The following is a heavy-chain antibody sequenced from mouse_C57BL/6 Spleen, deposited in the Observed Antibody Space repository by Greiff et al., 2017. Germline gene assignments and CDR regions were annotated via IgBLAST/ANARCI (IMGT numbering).Heavy chain of an antibody. CDR2: IDPENGDT. J-gene: IGHJ2*01. CDR3: TIAIALSSPFDY. V-gene: IGHV14-4*01. D-gene: IGHD1-1*01. CDR1: GFNIKDDY. Sequence: EVQLQQSGAELVRPGASVKLSCTASGFNIKDDYMHWVKQRPEQGLEWIGWIDPENGDTEYASKFQGKATITADTSSNTAYLQLSSLTSEDTAVYYCTIAIALSSPFDYWGQGTALTVSS.